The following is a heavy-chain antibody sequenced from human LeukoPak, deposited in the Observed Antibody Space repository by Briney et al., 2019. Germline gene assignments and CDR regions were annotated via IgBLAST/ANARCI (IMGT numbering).Heavy chain of an antibody. D-gene: IGHD4-17*01. CDR2: IHNSGRT. V-gene: IGHV4-59*08. CDR1: GGSVSSYY. Sequence: SETLSLTCSVSGGSVSSYYWSWIRQSPGKGLEWIGYIHNSGRTNYNPSLKSRVTGFVDTSKNQVSLRLSSVTAADTALYFCARHIYGDSVAFDIWGQGTLVTVSS. CDR3: ARHIYGDSVAFDI. J-gene: IGHJ3*02.